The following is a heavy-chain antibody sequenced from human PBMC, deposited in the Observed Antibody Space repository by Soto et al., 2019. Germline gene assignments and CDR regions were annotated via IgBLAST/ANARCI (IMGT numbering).Heavy chain of an antibody. CDR2: IYHNGGT. Sequence: SEALSLTCSVYGVAISSSSYWWGWVRQSAGKGLEWIGSIYHNGGTHYNPSLQSRATISVDTAKRQFSLSLTSVTDADTAVYFCARLPVVRGLTDYFPFDPWGQGVLVTVSS. D-gene: IGHD3-10*01. CDR3: ARLPVVRGLTDYFPFDP. J-gene: IGHJ5*02. V-gene: IGHV4-39*01. CDR1: GVAISSSSYW.